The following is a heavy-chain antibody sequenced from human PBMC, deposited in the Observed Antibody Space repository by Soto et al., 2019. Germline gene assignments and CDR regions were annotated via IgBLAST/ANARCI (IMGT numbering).Heavy chain of an antibody. CDR2: INSDGSST. D-gene: IGHD2-15*01. Sequence: PVGSLRLSCASSVFTFSSYWMHCVRQSPGKWLVWVSRINSDGSSTSYADSVKGRFTISRDNAKNTLYLQMNSLRAEDTAVYYCVTFEVVAADNYYSYGMELWGQGTMFTVSS. V-gene: IGHV3-74*01. J-gene: IGHJ6*02. CDR3: VTFEVVAADNYYSYGMEL. CDR1: VFTFSSYW.